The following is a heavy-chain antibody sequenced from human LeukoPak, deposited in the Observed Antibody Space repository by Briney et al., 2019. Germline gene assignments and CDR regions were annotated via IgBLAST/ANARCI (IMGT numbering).Heavy chain of an antibody. D-gene: IGHD6-19*01. J-gene: IGHJ6*03. Sequence: KAYGRTTEYAASVKGSFTISRDDSNNIDYLQMNSLKSDDTAVYYCTRNSGWYSSSYYYMAVWGKGTTVTVSS. V-gene: IGHV3-49*02. CDR3: TRNSGWYSSSYYYMAV. CDR2: KAYGRTT.